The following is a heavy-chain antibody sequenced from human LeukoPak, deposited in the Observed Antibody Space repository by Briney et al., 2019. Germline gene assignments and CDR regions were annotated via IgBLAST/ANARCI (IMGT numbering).Heavy chain of an antibody. Sequence: GGSLRLSCAASGFTFNSYNMNWVRQPPGKGLEWISYISSGSSTIYYADPVNSRFTMSRDKANNALALQMDILRAEDTAVYDCARDLNPLGGVIADYWGQGALVTVSS. CDR1: GFTFNSYN. J-gene: IGHJ4*02. CDR2: ISSGSSTI. D-gene: IGHD3-16*02. V-gene: IGHV3-48*01. CDR3: ARDLNPLGGVIADY.